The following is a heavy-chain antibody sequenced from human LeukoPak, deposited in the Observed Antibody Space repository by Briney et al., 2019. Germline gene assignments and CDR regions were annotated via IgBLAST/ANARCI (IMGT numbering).Heavy chain of an antibody. D-gene: IGHD3-22*01. CDR3: ARDLGDYYDSSDAFDI. CDR2: IYYSGST. CDR1: GGSISSSSYY. Sequence: SETLSPTCTVSGGSISSSSYYWGWIRQPPGKGLEWIGSIYYSGSTYYNPSLKSRVTISVDTSKNQFSLKLSSVTAADTAVYYCARDLGDYYDSSDAFDIWGQGTMVTVSS. J-gene: IGHJ3*02. V-gene: IGHV4-39*07.